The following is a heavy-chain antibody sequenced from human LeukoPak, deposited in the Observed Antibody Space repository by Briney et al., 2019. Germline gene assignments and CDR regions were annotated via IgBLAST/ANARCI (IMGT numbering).Heavy chain of an antibody. CDR3: ARGWVPYGMDV. CDR2: INPNSGNT. V-gene: IGHV1-8*01. CDR1: GYTFTSYD. Sequence: GASVKVSCKASGYTFTSYDINWVRQATGQGLEWMGWINPNSGNTGYAQKFQGRVTMTRNTSISTAYMELSSLRSEDTAVYYCARGWVPYGMDVWGQGTTVAVSS. J-gene: IGHJ6*02. D-gene: IGHD3-10*01.